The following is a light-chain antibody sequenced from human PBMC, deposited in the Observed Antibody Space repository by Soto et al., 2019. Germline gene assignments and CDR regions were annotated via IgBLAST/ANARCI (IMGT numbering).Light chain of an antibody. J-gene: IGKJ1*01. CDR1: QSISSW. CDR3: QQYDSYWT. V-gene: IGKV1-5*03. Sequence: DIQMTQSPSTLSASVGDRVTITCRASQSISSWLAWYQQKPGKAPNLLIYKASSLQSGVPSRFSGSGSGTEFTLTISSLQPDDSATYYCQQYDSYWTFGQGTKVEIK. CDR2: KAS.